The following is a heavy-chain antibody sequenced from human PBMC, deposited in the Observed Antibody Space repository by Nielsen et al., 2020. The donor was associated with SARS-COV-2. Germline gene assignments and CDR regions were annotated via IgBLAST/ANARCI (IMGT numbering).Heavy chain of an antibody. D-gene: IGHD1-7*01. V-gene: IGHV4-34*01. CDR1: GATFTGYW. CDR3: ARPNWNYALDV. J-gene: IGHJ6*04. CDR2: IYYSGST. Sequence: SETLSLTCAVYGATFTGYWWSWIRQPPGKGLEWIGSIYYSGSTYYNPSLKSRVTISVDTSKNQFSLKLSSVTAADTAVYYCARPNWNYALDVWGKGTTVTVSS.